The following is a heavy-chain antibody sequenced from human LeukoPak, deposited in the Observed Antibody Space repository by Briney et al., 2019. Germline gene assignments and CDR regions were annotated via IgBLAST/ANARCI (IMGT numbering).Heavy chain of an antibody. CDR2: ISGSGGST. CDR3: ARHCSTSCYGGGNFDY. D-gene: IGHD2-2*01. CDR1: GFTFSNYA. V-gene: IGHV3-23*01. Sequence: PGGSLRLSCATSGFTFSNYAMTWVRQAPGKGLEWVSAISGSGGSTYYADSVKGRFTISRDNSKNTLYLQMNSLRAEDTAVYYCARHCSTSCYGGGNFDYWGQGTLVTVSS. J-gene: IGHJ4*02.